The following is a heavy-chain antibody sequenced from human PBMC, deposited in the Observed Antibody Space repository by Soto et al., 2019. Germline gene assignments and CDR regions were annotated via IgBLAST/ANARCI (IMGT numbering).Heavy chain of an antibody. CDR3: ARDPPLGYCSGGSCYPAPKDYYYYGMDV. V-gene: IGHV3-7*01. J-gene: IGHJ6*02. Sequence: PGGSLRLSCAASGFTFSSYWMSWVRQAPGKGLEWVANIKQDGSEKYYVDSVKGRFTISRDNAKNSLYLQMNSLRAEDTAVYYCARDPPLGYCSGGSCYPAPKDYYYYGMDVWGQGTTVTVSS. D-gene: IGHD2-15*01. CDR2: IKQDGSEK. CDR1: GFTFSSYW.